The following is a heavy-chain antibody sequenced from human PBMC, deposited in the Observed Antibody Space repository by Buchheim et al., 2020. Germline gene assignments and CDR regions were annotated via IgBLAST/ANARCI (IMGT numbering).Heavy chain of an antibody. CDR2: IYYSGSS. D-gene: IGHD2-21*01. Sequence: QVQLQESGPGLVKPSETLSLTCTVSGGSVSSGSYYWSWIRQPPGKGLEWIGYIYYSGSSNYYPSLKSRVTISVDTSKNQFSLKLSSVTAADTAVYYCARDCSPSAYYGMDVWGQGTT. CDR1: GGSVSSGSYY. CDR3: ARDCSPSAYYGMDV. V-gene: IGHV4-61*01. J-gene: IGHJ6*02.